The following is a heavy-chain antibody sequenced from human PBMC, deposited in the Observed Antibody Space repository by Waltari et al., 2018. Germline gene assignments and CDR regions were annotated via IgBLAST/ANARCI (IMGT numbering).Heavy chain of an antibody. CDR1: GFTFRSYA. J-gene: IGHJ4*02. Sequence: QVQLVESGGGVVQPGRSLRLSCAASGFTFRSYAMHWVRQAPGKGLEWVAVISYEGSNKYYIDSVKGRFTISRDNSKNTLYLQMNSLRADDTAVYYCARDLPYNWNVYFDYWGQGTLVTVSS. V-gene: IGHV3-30*04. D-gene: IGHD1-1*01. CDR3: ARDLPYNWNVYFDY. CDR2: ISYEGSNK.